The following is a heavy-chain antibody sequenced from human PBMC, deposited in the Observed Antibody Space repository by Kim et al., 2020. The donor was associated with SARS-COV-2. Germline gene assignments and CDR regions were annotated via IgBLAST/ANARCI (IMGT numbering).Heavy chain of an antibody. CDR3: AKSRGIAAAGLLDY. Sequence: GGSLRLSCAASGFTFSSYAMSWVRQAPGKGLEWVSALSGSGDRTYNADSVKGRFTISRDNSKNTLSLQMNSLRAEDTAVYYCAKSRGIAAAGLLDYWGQGTLVTVSS. CDR2: LSGSGDRT. CDR1: GFTFSSYA. J-gene: IGHJ4*01. D-gene: IGHD6-13*01. V-gene: IGHV3-23*01.